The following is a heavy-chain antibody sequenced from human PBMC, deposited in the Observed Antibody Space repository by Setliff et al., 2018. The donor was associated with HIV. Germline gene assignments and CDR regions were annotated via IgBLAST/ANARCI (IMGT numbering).Heavy chain of an antibody. CDR1: GYTFTNSD. CDR2: FDPEEGET. J-gene: IGHJ3*02. Sequence: ASVKVSCKASGYTFTNSDINWVRQATGKGLEWMGGFDPEEGETIYAQKFQGRVTMTEDTSTDTAYMELSSLRSEDTAVYYCARSHAVAFDIWGQGTMVTVSS. D-gene: IGHD3-10*01. V-gene: IGHV1-24*01. CDR3: ARSHAVAFDI.